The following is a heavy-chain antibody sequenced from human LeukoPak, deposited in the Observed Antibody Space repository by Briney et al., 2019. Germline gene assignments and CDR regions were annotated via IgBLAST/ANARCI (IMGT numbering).Heavy chain of an antibody. V-gene: IGHV1-69*05. J-gene: IGHJ4*02. CDR1: GGTFSSYA. D-gene: IGHD2-15*01. CDR3: ARGRGLMVAALDY. CDR2: IIPIFGTA. Sequence: SVKVSCKASGGTFSSYAISWVRQAPGQGLEWMGGIIPIFGTANYAQRFQGRVTITTDESTSTAYMELSSLRSEDTAVYYCARGRGLMVAALDYWGQGTLVTVSS.